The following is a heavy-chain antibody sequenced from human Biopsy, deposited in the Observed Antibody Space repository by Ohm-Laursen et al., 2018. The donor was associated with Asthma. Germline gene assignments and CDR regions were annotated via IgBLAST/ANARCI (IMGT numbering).Heavy chain of an antibody. Sequence: SVKVSCKSLGGTFNTYVIGWVRQAPGQGLEWMGGINSVFGTTTYPQKFQDRVTITADDSTSTVYMELSGLRSEDTAVYYCARKAGSCISRTCYSLDFWGQGPRSPSP. D-gene: IGHD2-2*01. J-gene: IGHJ6*02. CDR2: INSVFGTT. CDR3: ARKAGSCISRTCYSLDF. V-gene: IGHV1-69*13. CDR1: GGTFNTYV.